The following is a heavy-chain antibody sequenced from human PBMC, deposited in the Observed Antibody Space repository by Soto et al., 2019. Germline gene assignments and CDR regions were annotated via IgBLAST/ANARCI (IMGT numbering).Heavy chain of an antibody. CDR2: IYPGDSDT. V-gene: IGHV5-51*01. CDR3: ARHYSLCLGYCSSTTLLRDYYYMDV. CDR1: GYSFTSYW. J-gene: IGHJ6*03. Sequence: PGESLKISCKGSGYSFTSYWIGWVRQMPGKGLEWMGIIYPGDSDTRYSPSFQGQVTISADKSISTAYLQWSSLKASDTAMYYCARHYSLCLGYCSSTTLLRDYYYMDVWGKGTTVTVSS. D-gene: IGHD2-2*01.